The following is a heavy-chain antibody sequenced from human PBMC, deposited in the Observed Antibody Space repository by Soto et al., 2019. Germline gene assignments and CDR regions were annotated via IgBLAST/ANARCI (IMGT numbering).Heavy chain of an antibody. D-gene: IGHD3-10*01. V-gene: IGHV1-69*01. J-gene: IGHJ6*02. CDR1: GGSFETFI. CDR2: VVPILGTP. CDR3: AGTGTYGSSRSGMDV. Sequence: QVQLVQSGAEVKEPGSSVEVSCKASGGSFETFIMNWVRQTPGRGLEWMGGVVPILGTPTYAERLKGKVKISATRSAGTTHTEVTSLRSEDSGIYYCAGTGTYGSSRSGMDVWGQGTTVIVSS.